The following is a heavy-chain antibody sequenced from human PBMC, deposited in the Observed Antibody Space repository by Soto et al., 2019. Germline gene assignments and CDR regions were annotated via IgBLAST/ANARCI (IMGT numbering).Heavy chain of an antibody. Sequence: GGSLRLSCAASGFTFSTYAMSWVRQAPGKGLEWVSAINGGGGSTYYADAVKDRFTISRDNSKNTLYLQISGLRAEDTAVYFCAKDRWDTSSLDYWGQGTPVTVSS. CDR1: GFTFSTYA. CDR2: INGGGGST. J-gene: IGHJ4*02. D-gene: IGHD1-26*01. CDR3: AKDRWDTSSLDY. V-gene: IGHV3-23*01.